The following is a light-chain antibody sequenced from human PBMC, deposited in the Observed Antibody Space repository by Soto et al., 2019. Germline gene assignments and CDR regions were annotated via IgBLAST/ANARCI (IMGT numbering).Light chain of an antibody. Sequence: QSVLTQPASVSGSPGQSITISCTGTSSDVGSYHLVSWYQHHPGKAPKLIIYEGTKRPSGISSRFSGSRSGNTASLTISGLQAEDEADYHCCSYGGCSTFVIFGGGTKLTVL. CDR2: EGT. CDR1: SSDVGSYHL. CDR3: CSYGGCSTFVI. V-gene: IGLV2-23*03. J-gene: IGLJ2*01.